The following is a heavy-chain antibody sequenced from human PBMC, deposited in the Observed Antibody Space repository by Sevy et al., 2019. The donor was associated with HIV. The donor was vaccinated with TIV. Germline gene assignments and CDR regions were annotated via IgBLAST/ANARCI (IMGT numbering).Heavy chain of an antibody. CDR1: GVSVSSDSYY. CDR3: ARTYVVRYSHLGMDV. Sequence: SETLSLTCTVSGVSVSSDSYYWTWIRQPPGKGLEWIGNILYSGSTNYNPSLESRVTISLETSKNQFSVKLNSVSAADTAVYYCARTYVVRYSHLGMDVWGQGTTVTVSS. D-gene: IGHD3-9*01. J-gene: IGHJ6*02. V-gene: IGHV4-61*01. CDR2: ILYSGST.